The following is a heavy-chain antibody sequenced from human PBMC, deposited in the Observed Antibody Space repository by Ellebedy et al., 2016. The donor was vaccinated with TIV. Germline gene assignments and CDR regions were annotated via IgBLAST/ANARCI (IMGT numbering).Heavy chain of an antibody. D-gene: IGHD1-26*01. CDR2: INGGDGNT. J-gene: IGHJ3*01. CDR1: GYTFTTHA. Sequence: ASVKVPCKASGYTFTTHALHWVRQAPGQSLEWMGWINGGDGNTKYSHKFQGRVTISRDTVATTTYMELRSLRSEDSAMYYCARVPIVITTGWEQLLGAFDLWGQGTMVTVSS. CDR3: ARVPIVITTGWEQLLGAFDL. V-gene: IGHV1-3*01.